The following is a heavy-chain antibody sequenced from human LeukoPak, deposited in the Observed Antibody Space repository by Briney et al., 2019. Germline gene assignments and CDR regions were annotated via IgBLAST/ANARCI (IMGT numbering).Heavy chain of an antibody. J-gene: IGHJ4*02. D-gene: IGHD1-26*01. CDR1: GGSFSGYY. CDR2: INHSGST. Sequence: SETLSLTCAVYGGSFSGYYWSWIRQPPGKGLEWIGEINHSGSTNYNPSLKSRVTISVDTSKNQFSLKLSSVTAADTAVYYCARVSLYSGSRAPLIDYWGQGTLVTVSS. CDR3: ARVSLYSGSRAPLIDY. V-gene: IGHV4-34*01.